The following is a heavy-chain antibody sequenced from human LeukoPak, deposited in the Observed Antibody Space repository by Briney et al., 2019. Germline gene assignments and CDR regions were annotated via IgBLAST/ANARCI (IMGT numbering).Heavy chain of an antibody. Sequence: GGSLRLSCAASGFTVSSNYMSWVRQAPGKGLEWVSVIYSGGSTYYADSVKGRFTIYRDNSKNTLYLQMNSLRAEDTAVYYCAREGRGGDRYYYYYMDVWGKGTTVTVYS. J-gene: IGHJ6*03. CDR1: GFTVSSNY. CDR2: IYSGGST. CDR3: AREGRGGDRYYYYYMDV. D-gene: IGHD2-21*02. V-gene: IGHV3-53*01.